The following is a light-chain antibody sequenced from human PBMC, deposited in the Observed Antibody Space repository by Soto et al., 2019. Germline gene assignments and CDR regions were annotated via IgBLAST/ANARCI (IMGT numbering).Light chain of an antibody. CDR3: SSYTSSSIVV. V-gene: IGLV2-14*01. J-gene: IGLJ2*01. CDR1: SSDVGGYDY. Sequence: QSALTQPASVSGSPGQSITISCTGTSSDVGGYDYVSWYQQHPGKAPKLMISEVSNRPSGVSNRFSGSKSGNTASLTISGLQAEDEGDYYCSSYTSSSIVVFGGGTKLTVL. CDR2: EVS.